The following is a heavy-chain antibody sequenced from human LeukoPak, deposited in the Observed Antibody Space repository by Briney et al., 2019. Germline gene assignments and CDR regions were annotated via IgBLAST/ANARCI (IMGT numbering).Heavy chain of an antibody. CDR3: ARCSSGYYGTLFDY. D-gene: IGHD3-22*01. CDR1: GGSITSGGYS. Sequence: PSQTLSLTCAVSGGSITSGGYSWSWIRQPPGTGLEWIGYIYHSGSTYYNPSLKSRVTISVDRSKNQFSLKLSSVTAADTAVYYCARCSSGYYGTLFDYWGQGTLVTVSS. V-gene: IGHV4-30-2*01. J-gene: IGHJ4*02. CDR2: IYHSGST.